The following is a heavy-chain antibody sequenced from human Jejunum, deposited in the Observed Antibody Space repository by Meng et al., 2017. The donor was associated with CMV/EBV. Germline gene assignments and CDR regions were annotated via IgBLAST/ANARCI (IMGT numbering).Heavy chain of an antibody. CDR3: ASSYYETGDY. CDR2: INQDGSEK. CDR1: GLTFSICW. D-gene: IGHD3-22*01. V-gene: IGHV3-7*01. Sequence: SWEASGLTFSICWMPWVRQAPGKGLEWVANINQDGSEKNYVDSVKGRFTVSRDNARNSLYLQMNSLRAEDTSLYYCASSYYETGDYWGQGTLVTVSS. J-gene: IGHJ4*02.